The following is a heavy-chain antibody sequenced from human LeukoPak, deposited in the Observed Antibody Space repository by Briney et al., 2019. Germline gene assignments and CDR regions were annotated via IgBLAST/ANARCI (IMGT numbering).Heavy chain of an antibody. V-gene: IGHV5-51*01. D-gene: IGHD6-13*01. CDR2: IYPGDSDI. CDR3: ARRTAASAFDI. Sequence: GESLKISCKGSGYSFTTYWIAWVRQMPGGGQEWMGIIYPGDSDIRYSPSFQGQVTISADKSISTAYLQWSSLKASDTAMYYCARRTAASAFDIWGQGTMVTVSS. J-gene: IGHJ3*02. CDR1: GYSFTTYW.